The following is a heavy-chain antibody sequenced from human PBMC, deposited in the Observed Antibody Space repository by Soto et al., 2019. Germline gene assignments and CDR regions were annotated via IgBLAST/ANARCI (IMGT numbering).Heavy chain of an antibody. CDR3: AKDFSSSWYSYYYYYYGMDV. V-gene: IGHV3-30*18. CDR1: GFTFSSYG. CDR2: ISYDGSNK. J-gene: IGHJ6*02. D-gene: IGHD6-13*01. Sequence: GGSLRLSCAASGFTFSSYGMHWVRQAPGKGLEWVAVISYDGSNKYYADSVKGRFTISRDNSKNTLYLQMNSLRAEDTAVYYCAKDFSSSWYSYYYYYYGMDVWGQGTTVTVSS.